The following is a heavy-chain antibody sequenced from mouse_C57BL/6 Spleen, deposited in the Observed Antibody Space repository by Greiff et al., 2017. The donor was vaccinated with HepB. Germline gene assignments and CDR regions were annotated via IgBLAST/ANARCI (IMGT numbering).Heavy chain of an antibody. CDR1: GYSITSGYY. CDR2: ISYDGSN. V-gene: IGHV3-6*01. Sequence: ESGPGLVKPSQSLSLTCSVTGYSITSGYYWNWIRQFPGNKLEWMGYISYDGSNNYNPSLKNRISITRDTSKNQFFLKLNSVTTEDTATYYCARDEIYYGNSFAYWGQGTLVTVSA. D-gene: IGHD2-1*01. J-gene: IGHJ3*01. CDR3: ARDEIYYGNSFAY.